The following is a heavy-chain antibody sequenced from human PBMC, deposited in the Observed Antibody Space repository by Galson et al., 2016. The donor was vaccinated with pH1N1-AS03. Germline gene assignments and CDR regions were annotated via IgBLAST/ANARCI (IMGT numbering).Heavy chain of an antibody. CDR3: ARVSAIRFLDWVPNSNWFDP. CDR1: GFTFSSYG. D-gene: IGHD3-3*01. CDR2: IESDGGTA. V-gene: IGHV3-74*01. Sequence: SLRLSCAASGFTFSSYGMHWVRQAPGSGLVWVSRIESDGGTADYADSVKGRFTVSRDNAKNTLYLQMNRLRVEDTAVYYCARVSAIRFLDWVPNSNWFDPWGQGTLVTVSS. J-gene: IGHJ5*02.